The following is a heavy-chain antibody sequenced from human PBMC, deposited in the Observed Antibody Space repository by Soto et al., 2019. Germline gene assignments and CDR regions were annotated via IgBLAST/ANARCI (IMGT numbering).Heavy chain of an antibody. CDR1: GDSVSGNSAS. CDR3: ARGPPAAGTDFDS. Sequence: PSQTLSLTCAISGDSVSGNSASWNWIRQSPSGGLEWLGRTYYRSKWYNDYAVSVKSRITINSDTSKNQFSVQLNSVTPEDTAVYYCARGPPAAGTDFDSWGQGTLVTVPS. V-gene: IGHV6-1*01. D-gene: IGHD6-13*01. CDR2: TYYRSKWYN. J-gene: IGHJ4*02.